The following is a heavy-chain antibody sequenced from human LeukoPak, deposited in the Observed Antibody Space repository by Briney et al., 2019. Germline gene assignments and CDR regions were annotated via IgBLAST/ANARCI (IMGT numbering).Heavy chain of an antibody. CDR3: ATTRRLWFGEFD. Sequence: SETLSLTCTVSGGSISSGDYYWSWIRQPPGKGLEWIGYIQYSGSTYYNPSLKSRVTISLDTSKNQFSLKLSSVTAADTAVYYCATTRRLWFGEFDWGQGTLVTVSS. CDR1: GGSISSGDYY. D-gene: IGHD3-10*01. CDR2: IQYSGST. J-gene: IGHJ4*02. V-gene: IGHV4-31*03.